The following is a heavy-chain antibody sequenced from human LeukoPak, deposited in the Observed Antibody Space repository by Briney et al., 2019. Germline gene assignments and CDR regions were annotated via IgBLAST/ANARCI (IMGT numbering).Heavy chain of an antibody. D-gene: IGHD3-22*01. CDR2: IKSKTDGGTT. J-gene: IGHJ1*01. CDR1: GFTFSNAW. Sequence: GGSLRLSCAASGFTFSNAWMSWVRQAPGKGLEWVGRIKSKTDGGTTDYAAPVKGRFTISRDDSKNTLYLQMNSLRAEDTAVYYCAREGDDSSGYEHWGQGTLVTVSS. CDR3: AREGDDSSGYEH. V-gene: IGHV3-15*01.